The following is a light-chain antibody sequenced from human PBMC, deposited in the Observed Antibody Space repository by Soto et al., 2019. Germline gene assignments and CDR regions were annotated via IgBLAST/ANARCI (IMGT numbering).Light chain of an antibody. V-gene: IGKV3-20*01. CDR1: QSVAGNY. CDR2: GAT. Sequence: IVLTQSPGTLSLSPGDRATLSCGASQSVAGNYLAWYQQKPGQAPRLLIYGATTRASGIPDRFSGRGSGTDFTLTISRLEPEDCAVYYCQQYSTSFTFGPGTTVDI. CDR3: QQYSTSFT. J-gene: IGKJ3*01.